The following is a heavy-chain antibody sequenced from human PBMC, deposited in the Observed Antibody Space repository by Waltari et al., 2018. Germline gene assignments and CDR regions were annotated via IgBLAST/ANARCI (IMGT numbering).Heavy chain of an antibody. CDR2: ITQDGSEK. D-gene: IGHD3-10*01. CDR1: GFTFSSYW. V-gene: IGHV3-7*01. J-gene: IGHJ4*02. Sequence: EVQLVESGGGLVQPGGSLSLSCRASGFTFSSYWMIWVRQAPGQGLEWVAHITQDGSEKSYVASVKGRFTISRDNAKQSLYLQMNSLRPDDTAIYYCARLRGANDWGQGTLVTVSS. CDR3: ARLRGAND.